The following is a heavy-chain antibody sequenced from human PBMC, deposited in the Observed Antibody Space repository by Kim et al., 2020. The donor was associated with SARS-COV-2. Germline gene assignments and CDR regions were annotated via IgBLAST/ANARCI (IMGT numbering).Heavy chain of an antibody. CDR3: ARGGGALLDFDY. J-gene: IGHJ4*02. D-gene: IGHD3-10*01. V-gene: IGHV1-24*01. Sequence: YAQEFQGRVTMTEDTSTDPAYMELSSLRSEDAAVYYCARGGGALLDFDYWGQGTLVTVSS.